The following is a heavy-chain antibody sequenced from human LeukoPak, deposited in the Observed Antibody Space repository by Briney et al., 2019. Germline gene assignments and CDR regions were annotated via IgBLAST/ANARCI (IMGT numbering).Heavy chain of an antibody. J-gene: IGHJ5*02. D-gene: IGHD2-15*01. Sequence: PSETLSLTCAVSGGSLSSSSYYWAWIRQPPGKGLEWIGSIYHDGSTYSNPSLEGRVTISVDTSKNQFSLKLTSVTAADTVMYHCARQAHVGEPAAWGQGTLVTVSS. CDR2: IYHDGST. CDR1: GGSLSSSSYY. CDR3: ARQAHVGEPAA. V-gene: IGHV4-39*01.